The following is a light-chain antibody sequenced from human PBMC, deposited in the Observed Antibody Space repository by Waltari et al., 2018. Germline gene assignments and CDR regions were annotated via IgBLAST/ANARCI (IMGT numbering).Light chain of an antibody. J-gene: IGKJ4*01. CDR3: QQYNDWPLLT. CDR1: ESVSVD. CDR2: GAD. Sequence: EVVMTQSPATLSVSPGDRATLSCRASESVSVDLAWYQQRPGKSPRPLVYGADTRATGVPARFSGRGSGTEFTLTISSLQSEDFAGYYCQQYNDWPLLTFGGGTRVEIK. V-gene: IGKV3D-15*01.